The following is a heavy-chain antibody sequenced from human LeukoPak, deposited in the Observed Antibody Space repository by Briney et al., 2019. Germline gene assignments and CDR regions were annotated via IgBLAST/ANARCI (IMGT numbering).Heavy chain of an antibody. CDR1: GDTFSSYG. V-gene: IGHV1-2*02. J-gene: IGHJ4*02. D-gene: IGHD5-18*01. CDR3: ATDIGLYTYGVFDN. Sequence: VASVKVSCKASGDTFSSYGINWVRQAPGQGLEWMGWINPNSGGTNYAQKFQGRVTMTEDTSTDTAYMELSSLRSEDTAVYFCATDIGLYTYGVFDNWGQGTLVTVSS. CDR2: INPNSGGT.